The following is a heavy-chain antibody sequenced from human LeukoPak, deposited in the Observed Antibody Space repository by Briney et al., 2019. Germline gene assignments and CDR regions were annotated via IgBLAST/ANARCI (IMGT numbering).Heavy chain of an antibody. CDR3: AKDRESAWYPYAFDN. CDR1: GFTFSSYG. CDR2: IWYDGSNK. J-gene: IGHJ3*02. Sequence: PGRSLRLSCAASGFTFSSYGMHWVRQAPGKGLEWVAVIWYDGSNKYYADSVKGRFTISRDNSKNTLYLQMNSLRAEDTAVYYCAKDRESAWYPYAFDNWGQGTMVTVSS. V-gene: IGHV3-33*06. D-gene: IGHD6-19*01.